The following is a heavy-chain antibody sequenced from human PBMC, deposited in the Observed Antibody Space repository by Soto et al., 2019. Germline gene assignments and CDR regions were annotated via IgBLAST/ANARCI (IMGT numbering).Heavy chain of an antibody. CDR3: ARSYVTSRPIDF. V-gene: IGHV1-46*01. D-gene: IGHD3-10*02. CDR2: TNPSDGST. Sequence: QVQLMQSGAEVRKPGASVKLSCEASGYSLTSYYMHWVRQAPGQGLEWMGITNPSDGSTNYAQKFQGRVTMTSDTSTSTVYMEMSSLRAEDTAMYYCARSYVTSRPIDFWGQGTLVTVSS. CDR1: GYSLTSYY. J-gene: IGHJ4*02.